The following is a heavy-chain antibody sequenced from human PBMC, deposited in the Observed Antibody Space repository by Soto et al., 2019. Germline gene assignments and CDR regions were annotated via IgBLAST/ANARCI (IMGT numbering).Heavy chain of an antibody. Sequence: QLQLQESGPGLVKPSETLSLTCTVSGGPISSSSYYWGWIRQPPRKGLEWIGSIYYSGSTYYNPSLKCRVTFAVDTSKNQFSLKLNSVPAADTAVYYCARQVQGLRSSGFDYWGQGTLVTVSS. J-gene: IGHJ4*02. V-gene: IGHV4-39*01. CDR3: ARQVQGLRSSGFDY. CDR2: IYYSGST. D-gene: IGHD3-10*01. CDR1: GGPISSSSYY.